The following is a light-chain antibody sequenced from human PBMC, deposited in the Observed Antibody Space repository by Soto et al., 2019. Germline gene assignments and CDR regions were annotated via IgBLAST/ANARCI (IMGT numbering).Light chain of an antibody. CDR2: EVN. CDR1: SSDVGSYNL. J-gene: IGLJ2*01. Sequence: QSALTQPASVSGSPGQSITISCTGTSSDVGSYNLVSWYQQHPGKAPKFMIYEVNKRPSGVSNRFSGSKSGNTASLTISGLKAEDEADYYCCSYAGSSTWVFGGGTKLTVL. V-gene: IGLV2-23*02. CDR3: CSYAGSSTWV.